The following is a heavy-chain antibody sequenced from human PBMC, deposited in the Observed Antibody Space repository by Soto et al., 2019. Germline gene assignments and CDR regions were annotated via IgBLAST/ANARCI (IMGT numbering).Heavy chain of an antibody. CDR1: GGSISSSSYY. J-gene: IGHJ4*02. V-gene: IGHV4-39*01. CDR3: ARSTPGIAAAGDY. D-gene: IGHD6-13*01. CDR2: IYYSGST. Sequence: SETLSLTCTVSGGSISSSSYYWGWIRQPPGKGLEWIGSIYYSGSTYYNPSLKSRVTISVDTSKNQFSLKLSSVTAADTAVYYCARSTPGIAAAGDYWGQGTLVTVSS.